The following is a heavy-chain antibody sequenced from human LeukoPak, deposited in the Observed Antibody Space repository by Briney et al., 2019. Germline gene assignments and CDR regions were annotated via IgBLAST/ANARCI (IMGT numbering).Heavy chain of an antibody. Sequence: SESLSLTCTVSGGSISSSSYYWGWIRQPPGKGLEWIGSIYYSGSTYYNPSLKSRVTISVDTSKNQFSLKLSSVTAADTAVYYCARHHDAIDIWGQGRVVTVSS. CDR2: IYYSGST. J-gene: IGHJ3*02. CDR1: GGSISSSSYY. V-gene: IGHV4-39*01. CDR3: ARHHDAIDI.